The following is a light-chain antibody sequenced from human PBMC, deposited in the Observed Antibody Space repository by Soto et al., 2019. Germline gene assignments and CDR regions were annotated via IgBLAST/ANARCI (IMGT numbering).Light chain of an antibody. CDR1: QDISSN. CDR2: AAS. J-gene: IGKJ1*01. CDR3: QQLHSYPLT. V-gene: IGKV1-9*01. Sequence: IQLTQSPSFLSASVGARVTITCRASQDISSNLAWYQQKPGTAPRLLIYAASTWQSGVPSRFSGSGSGREFTLTLSSLQPEDFATYYCQQLHSYPLTFGRGTKVEIK.